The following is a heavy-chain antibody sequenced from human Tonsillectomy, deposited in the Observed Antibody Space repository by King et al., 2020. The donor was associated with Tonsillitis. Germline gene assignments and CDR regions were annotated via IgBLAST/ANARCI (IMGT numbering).Heavy chain of an antibody. Sequence: VQLVESGGGLVQPGWSLILSCAASGFTVSFNYISWVRQAPGKGLEWSSVSYNGGRTYYADSVKGRYSHSRDNSKNTLFLQMNSLRAEDTAVYYCARDPAASASFDYWGQGTLVTVSS. D-gene: IGHD6-13*01. CDR1: GFTVSFNY. CDR3: ARDPAASASFDY. J-gene: IGHJ4*02. CDR2: SYNGGRT. V-gene: IGHV3-66*01.